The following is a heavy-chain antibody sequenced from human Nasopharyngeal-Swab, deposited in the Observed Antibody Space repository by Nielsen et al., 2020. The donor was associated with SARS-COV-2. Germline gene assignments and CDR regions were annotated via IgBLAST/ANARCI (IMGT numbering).Heavy chain of an antibody. Sequence: WVRQAPGQGLEWMGWISAYNGNTNYAQKLQGRVTMTEDTSTDTAYMELSSLRSEDTAVYYCATAGPAATDYYYMDVWGKGTTVTVSS. J-gene: IGHJ6*03. D-gene: IGHD2-2*01. CDR2: ISAYNGNT. V-gene: IGHV1-18*01. CDR3: ATAGPAATDYYYMDV.